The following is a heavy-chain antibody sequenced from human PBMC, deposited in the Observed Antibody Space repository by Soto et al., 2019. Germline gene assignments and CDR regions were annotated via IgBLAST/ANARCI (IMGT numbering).Heavy chain of an antibody. CDR3: ATGLLRYYAY. Sequence: GGSLTLSCASSGINFSRAWMSWVRQAPGKGLEWVGRIKSKFDGETIDYAAPVKGRFTISRDDSKNIVYLQMNSLNTEDTAVYYCATGLLRYYAYWGHGTLLTVSS. J-gene: IGHJ4*01. D-gene: IGHD3-9*01. V-gene: IGHV3-15*01. CDR1: GINFSRAW. CDR2: IKSKFDGETI.